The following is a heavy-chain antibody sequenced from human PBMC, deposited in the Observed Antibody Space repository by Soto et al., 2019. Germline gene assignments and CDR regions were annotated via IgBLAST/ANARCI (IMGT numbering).Heavy chain of an antibody. CDR2: IIPIFGTA. D-gene: IGHD1-26*01. CDR3: ARKSPTGRYYYYYYGMDV. V-gene: IGHV1-69*13. CDR1: GGTFSSYA. J-gene: IGHJ6*02. Sequence: GASVKVSCKASGGTFSSYAISWVRQAPGQGLEWMGGIIPIFGTANYAQKFQGRVTITADESTSTAYMELSSLRSEDTAVYYCARKSPTGRYYYYYYGMDVWGQGTTVTVSS.